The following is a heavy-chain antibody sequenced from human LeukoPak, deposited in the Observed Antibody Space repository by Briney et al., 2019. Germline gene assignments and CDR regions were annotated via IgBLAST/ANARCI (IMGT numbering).Heavy chain of an antibody. CDR3: ARDPRRWMVVAATAGAFDI. CDR1: GFTFSSYG. D-gene: IGHD2-15*01. Sequence: PGGSLRLSCAASGFTFSSYGMHWVRQAPGKGLEWVANINQDGSEKYYVNSVKGRFTISRDNAKNSLYLQMNSLRAEDTAVYYCARDPRRWMVVAATAGAFDIWGQGTMVTVSS. J-gene: IGHJ3*02. CDR2: INQDGSEK. V-gene: IGHV3-7*01.